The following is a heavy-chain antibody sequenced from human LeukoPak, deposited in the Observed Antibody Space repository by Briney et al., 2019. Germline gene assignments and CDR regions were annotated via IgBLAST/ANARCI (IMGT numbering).Heavy chain of an antibody. J-gene: IGHJ4*02. CDR2: LSTSPR. V-gene: IGHV3-23*01. Sequence: GGSLTLSCAASGFTITNYAMSWVRQGPGQGLEWVSGLSTSPRYADSVRGRFIVSRDHSRNTFSLKMNSLRAEDTAVYYCVRGEVAVQYYFESWGQGTLVTVSS. CDR1: GFTITNYA. CDR3: VRGEVAVQYYFES. D-gene: IGHD3-22*01.